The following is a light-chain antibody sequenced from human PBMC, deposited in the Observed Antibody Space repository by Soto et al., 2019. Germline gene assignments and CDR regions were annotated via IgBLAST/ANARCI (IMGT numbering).Light chain of an antibody. J-gene: IGLJ1*01. V-gene: IGLV2-14*01. CDR3: CSFTSSNTHV. CDR2: EVT. CDR1: SSDVGGYNY. Sequence: QSVLTQPASVSGSPGQSITISCTGTSSDVGGYNYVSWYQQHPGKAPKLIIYEVTNRPSGVSSRFSGSKSGNTASLTISGLQAEDEADYYCCSFTSSNTHVFGTGTKLTVL.